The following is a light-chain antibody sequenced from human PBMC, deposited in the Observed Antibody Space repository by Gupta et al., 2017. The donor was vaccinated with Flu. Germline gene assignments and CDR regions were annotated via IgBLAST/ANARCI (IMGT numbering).Light chain of an antibody. CDR1: QGISTY. V-gene: IGKV1-16*02. CDR3: QQYNSFPLT. Sequence: DIQMTQSPSSLYACVGDRVTITCRASQGISTYLAWFQQKPGRAPKSLIYAASRLQSGVPSKFSGSGSGTDSTLTISSQQPEDFATYYCQQYNSFPLTFGGGTKVEI. CDR2: AAS. J-gene: IGKJ4*02.